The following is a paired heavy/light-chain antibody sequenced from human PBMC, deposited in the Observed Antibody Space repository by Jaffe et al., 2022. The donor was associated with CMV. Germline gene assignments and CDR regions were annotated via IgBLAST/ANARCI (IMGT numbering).Light chain of an antibody. J-gene: IGKJ2*01. Sequence: EIVLTQSPRSLTVTPGEPASISCRSSQTLLHSNGYKYLDWVLQRPGQSPQLLIYLGSNRASGVPDRFSGSGSGTDFTLEISRVEAEDVGIYYCMQGRQTPLTFGQGTKLEIK. CDR3: MQGRQTPLT. V-gene: IGKV2-28*01. CDR1: QTLLHSNGYKY. CDR2: LGS.
Heavy chain of an antibody. CDR2: IYSEGTT. D-gene: IGHD1-26*01. V-gene: IGHV3-53*01. Sequence: VQLVESGGRLIQPGGSLRLSCAASGFVVGDNYMTWVRQAPGKGLEWVSLIYSEGTTKYADSVKGRFTISRDRSKNTLYLQMNNLRVGDTAIYYCARDGGVKVGGDYWGRGTLVTVSS. J-gene: IGHJ4*02. CDR3: ARDGGVKVGGDY. CDR1: GFVVGDNY.